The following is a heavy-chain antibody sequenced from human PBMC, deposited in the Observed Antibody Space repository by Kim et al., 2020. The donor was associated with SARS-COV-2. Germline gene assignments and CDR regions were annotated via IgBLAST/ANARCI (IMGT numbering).Heavy chain of an antibody. J-gene: IGHJ6*02. Sequence: SVKGRFTISRYNSKNTLYLQMNSLRAEDTAVYYCARNIADGYYYYYGMDVWGQGTTVTVSS. D-gene: IGHD6-13*01. V-gene: IGHV3-30*07. CDR3: ARNIADGYYYYYGMDV.